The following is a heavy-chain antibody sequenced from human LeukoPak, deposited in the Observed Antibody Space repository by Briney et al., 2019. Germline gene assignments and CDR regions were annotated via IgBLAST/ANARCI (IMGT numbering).Heavy chain of an antibody. J-gene: IGHJ5*02. V-gene: IGHV4-30-4*01. Sequence: SPSQTLSLTCTVSGGSISSGDYYWRWIRQPPGKGLEWIAYIYYSGSTYYNPSIKSRVTISIQTSKNQFSLKLTSVTAADTAVYYCAGDYGDLLTGIRFDTWGQGTLVTVSS. CDR3: AGDYGDLLTGIRFDT. CDR2: IYYSGST. D-gene: IGHD4-17*01. CDR1: GGSISSGDYY.